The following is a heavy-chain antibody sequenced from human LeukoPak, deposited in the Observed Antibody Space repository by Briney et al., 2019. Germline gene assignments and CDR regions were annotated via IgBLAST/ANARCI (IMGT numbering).Heavy chain of an antibody. V-gene: IGHV4-61*08. CDR3: ARSQYYDFWSGYQNWFDP. J-gene: IGHJ5*02. CDR1: GGSISSGGYY. Sequence: SQTLSLTCTVSGGSISSGGYYWSWIRQPPGKGLEWIGYIYYSGSTNYNPSLKSRVTISVDTSKNQFSLKLSSVTAADTAVYYCARSQYYDFWSGYQNWFDPWGQGTLVTVSS. D-gene: IGHD3-3*01. CDR2: IYYSGST.